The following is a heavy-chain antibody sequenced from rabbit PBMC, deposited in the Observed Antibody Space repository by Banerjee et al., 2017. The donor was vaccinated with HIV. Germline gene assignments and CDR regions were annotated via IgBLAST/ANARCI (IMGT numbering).Heavy chain of an antibody. D-gene: IGHD6-1*01. CDR1: GFTISSSYY. J-gene: IGHJ2*01. Sequence: QEQLEESGGDLVKPEGSLTLTCTASGFTISSSYYMCWVRQAPGKGLEWIGCIDTGSNGISYYANWVNGRFTISLDNAQNTVFLQMTSLTASDTATYFCASGYTYGVAGYTSATYALDPWGPGTLVTVS. V-gene: IGHV1S45*01. CDR3: ASGYTYGVAGYTSATYALDP. CDR2: IDTGSNGIS.